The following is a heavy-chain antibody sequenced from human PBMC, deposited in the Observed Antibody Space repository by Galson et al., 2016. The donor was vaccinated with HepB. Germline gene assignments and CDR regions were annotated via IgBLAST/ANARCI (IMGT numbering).Heavy chain of an antibody. J-gene: IGHJ6*02. Sequence: LRLSCAASGFTFGNYAMHWVRQAPGKGLEWVAGISYDGTNQNYADSLKGRSTISRDKSNNTVHLQINSLRPADTAVFYCARGALTIFEPVGLDVWGQGTTVIVSS. CDR2: ISYDGTNQ. CDR1: GFTFGNYA. V-gene: IGHV3-30*03. CDR3: ARGALTIFEPVGLDV. D-gene: IGHD3-3*01.